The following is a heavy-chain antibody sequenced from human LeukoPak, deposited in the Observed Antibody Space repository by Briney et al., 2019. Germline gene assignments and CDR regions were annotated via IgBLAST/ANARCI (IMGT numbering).Heavy chain of an antibody. Sequence: GASVKVSCKASGYTFTSYDINWVRQATGQGLEWMGWMNPNSGNTGYAQKFQGRVTMTRNTSISTAYMELSSLRSEDTAVYYCARVTLSSSFPWYHGMDVWGQGTTVTVSS. CDR1: GYTFTSYD. J-gene: IGHJ6*02. CDR3: ARVTLSSSFPWYHGMDV. CDR2: MNPNSGNT. D-gene: IGHD6-13*01. V-gene: IGHV1-8*01.